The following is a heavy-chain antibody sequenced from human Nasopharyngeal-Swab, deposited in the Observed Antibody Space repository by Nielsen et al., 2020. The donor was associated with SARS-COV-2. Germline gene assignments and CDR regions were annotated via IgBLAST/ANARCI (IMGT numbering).Heavy chain of an antibody. CDR2: TWSDGSDK. CDR3: AKDGIEEGGLSAGYGLDV. D-gene: IGHD6-19*01. CDR1: GFTFSSYG. V-gene: IGHV3-30*02. Sequence: GGSLRLSCAASGFTFSSYGMHWVRQAPGKGLERVARTWSDGSDKYYADSVKGRFTISRDNAKNTLYLQMNSLRSEDTAVYKCAKDGIEEGGLSAGYGLDVWGQGTTVTVSS. J-gene: IGHJ6*02.